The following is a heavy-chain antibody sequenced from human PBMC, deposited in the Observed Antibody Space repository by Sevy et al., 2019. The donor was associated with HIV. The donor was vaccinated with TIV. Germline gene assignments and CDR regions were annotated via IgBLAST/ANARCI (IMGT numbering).Heavy chain of an antibody. V-gene: IGHV3-7*01. CDR2: IKEDGSEK. Sequence: GGSLRLSCAAYRFTFTNFWMTWVRQAPGKGLEWVANIKEDGSEKYYVDSVKGRFTISRDNAKNSRFLQMNSLGAEDTAVYYCARDRDCSGGRCYSGWFDPWGQGTLVTVSS. J-gene: IGHJ5*02. D-gene: IGHD2-15*01. CDR1: RFTFTNFW. CDR3: ARDRDCSGGRCYSGWFDP.